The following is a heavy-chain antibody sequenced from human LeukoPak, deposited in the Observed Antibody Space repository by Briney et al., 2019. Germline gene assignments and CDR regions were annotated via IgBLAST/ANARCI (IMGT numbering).Heavy chain of an antibody. Sequence: GGSLRLSCAASGFTFSSYSMNWVRQAPGKGLEWVSSISSSSSYIYYADSVKGRFTISRDNAKNSLYLQMNSLRAEDTAVYYCACGRYFDWLGDYYYMDVWGKGTTVTVSS. V-gene: IGHV3-21*01. J-gene: IGHJ6*03. CDR2: ISSSSSYI. CDR3: ACGRYFDWLGDYYYMDV. CDR1: GFTFSSYS. D-gene: IGHD3-9*01.